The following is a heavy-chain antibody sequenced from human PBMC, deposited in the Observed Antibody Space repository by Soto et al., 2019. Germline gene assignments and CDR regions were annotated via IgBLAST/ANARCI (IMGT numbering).Heavy chain of an antibody. V-gene: IGHV3-23*01. Sequence: EVQLLESGGGLVQPGGSLRLSCAASGFTFSSYAMSWVRQAPGKGLEWVSAISGSGGSTYYADSVKGRFTISRDKSKNTLYLQMNSLRAEDTAVYDCAKDPSGLVRNASDIWCQETMVTVSS. CDR2: ISGSGGST. J-gene: IGHJ3*02. D-gene: IGHD6-19*01. CDR1: GFTFSSYA. CDR3: AKDPSGLVRNASDI.